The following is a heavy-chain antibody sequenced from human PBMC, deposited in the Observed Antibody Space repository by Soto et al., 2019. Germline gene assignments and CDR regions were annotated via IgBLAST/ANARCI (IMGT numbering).Heavy chain of an antibody. J-gene: IGHJ2*01. Sequence: QVQLVQSGAEVKKPGASVKVSCKASGYTFTSYGISWVRQAPGQGLEWMGWISAYNGNTNYAQKLQGRVTMTTDTSTSTAYMELRSLRSDDTGVYYCAIGVHQLLYHWYFDLWGRGTLVTVSS. CDR1: GYTFTSYG. CDR3: AIGVHQLLYHWYFDL. CDR2: ISAYNGNT. D-gene: IGHD2-2*02. V-gene: IGHV1-18*01.